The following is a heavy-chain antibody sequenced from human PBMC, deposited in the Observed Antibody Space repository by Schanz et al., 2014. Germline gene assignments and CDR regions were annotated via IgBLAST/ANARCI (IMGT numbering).Heavy chain of an antibody. CDR1: GFTFSSYW. V-gene: IGHV3-74*02. CDR2: IQSDGSIT. J-gene: IGHJ4*02. D-gene: IGHD3-22*01. Sequence: VQLVESGGDLVKPWGSLRLSCAASGFTFSSYWMHWVRQAPGKGLVWVSRIQSDGSITTYADSVKGRFAISRDNAKNTLYLQMNSLRPEDTAVYYCAKEDRTHSSDYVYWGQGTLVTVSS. CDR3: AKEDRTHSSDYVY.